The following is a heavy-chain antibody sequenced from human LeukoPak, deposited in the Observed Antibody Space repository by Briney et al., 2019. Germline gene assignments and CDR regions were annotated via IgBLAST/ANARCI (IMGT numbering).Heavy chain of an antibody. D-gene: IGHD4-17*01. CDR3: ARSGGDYVSYYYYYGMDV. CDR1: GYSISSGYY. V-gene: IGHV4-38-2*01. CDR2: IYHSGST. Sequence: SETLSLTCAVSGYSISSGYYWGWIRQPPGKGLEWIGSIYHSGSTYYNPSLKSRVTLSVDTSKNQFSLKLSSVTAADTAVYYCARSGGDYVSYYYYYGMDVWGKGTTVTVSS. J-gene: IGHJ6*04.